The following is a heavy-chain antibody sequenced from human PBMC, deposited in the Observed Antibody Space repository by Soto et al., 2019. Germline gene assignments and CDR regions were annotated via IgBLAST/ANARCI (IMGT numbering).Heavy chain of an antibody. V-gene: IGHV3-23*01. CDR3: AKDRSENFWVYYYAMDV. Sequence: EARLLESGGGLIQPGGSLRLSCEASGFNFGAYAMSWVRQAPGKGLEWVSGISGSSSGTYYTDSVKGRFTISRDNSKNTVYLQMNSLRGEDTAVYYCAKDRSENFWVYYYAMDVWGQGTAVNVSS. D-gene: IGHD6-19*01. CDR2: ISGSSSGT. J-gene: IGHJ6*02. CDR1: GFNFGAYA.